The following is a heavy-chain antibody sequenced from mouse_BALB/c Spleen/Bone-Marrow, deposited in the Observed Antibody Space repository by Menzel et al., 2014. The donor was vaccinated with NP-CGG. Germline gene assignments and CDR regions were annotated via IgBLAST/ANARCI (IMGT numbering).Heavy chain of an antibody. D-gene: IGHD1-2*01. CDR2: INPSSGYT. CDR1: GYTFTSYT. Sequence: VQLQQSGAELARPGASVKMFCKASGYTFTSYTMHWVKQRPGQGLEWIGYINPSSGYTNYNQKFKDRATLTADKSSSTAYMQLSSLTSEDSAVYYCARFITTATEYFDYWGQGTTLTVSS. J-gene: IGHJ2*01. V-gene: IGHV1-4*01. CDR3: ARFITTATEYFDY.